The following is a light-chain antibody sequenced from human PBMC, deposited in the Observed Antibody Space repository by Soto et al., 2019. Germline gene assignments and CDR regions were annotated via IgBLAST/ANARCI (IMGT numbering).Light chain of an antibody. V-gene: IGLV1-40*01. CDR1: SSNIGAGYD. J-gene: IGLJ2*01. Sequence: QSVLTQPPSVSGAPGQRVTISCTGSSSNIGAGYDVHWYQQLPGTAPKLLIYGNSNRPSGVPDRFSGSKSGTSASLAITGLQAEDEADYYRQSYDRSRGGAVCGGGTKLTVL. CDR3: QSYDRSRGGAV. CDR2: GNS.